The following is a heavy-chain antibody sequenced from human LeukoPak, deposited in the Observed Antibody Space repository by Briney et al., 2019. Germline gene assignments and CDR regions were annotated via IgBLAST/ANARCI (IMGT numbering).Heavy chain of an antibody. V-gene: IGHV1-69*06. J-gene: IGHJ6*03. CDR2: IIPIFGTA. CDR3: VVSSSPNYYYYYYMDV. CDR1: GYTFTSYY. D-gene: IGHD6-6*01. Sequence: SVKVSCKASGYTFTSYYMHWVRQAPGQGLEWMGGIIPIFGTANYAQKFQGRVTITADKSTSTAYMELSSLRSEDTAVYYCVVSSSPNYYYYYYMDVWGKGTTVTVSS.